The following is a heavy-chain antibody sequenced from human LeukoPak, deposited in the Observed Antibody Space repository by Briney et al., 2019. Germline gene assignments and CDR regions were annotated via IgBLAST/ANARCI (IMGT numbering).Heavy chain of an antibody. CDR2: IKSKTDGGTT. CDR3: TTRGLGYCSGGSCYSVFDP. D-gene: IGHD2-15*01. V-gene: IGHV3-15*01. Sequence: GGSLRLSCAASGFTFSNAWMSWVRQAPGKGLEWVGRIKSKTDGGTTDYAAPVKGRFTISRDDSKNTLYLQMNSLKTEDTAVYYCTTRGLGYCSGGSCYSVFDPWDQGTLVTVSS. CDR1: GFTFSNAW. J-gene: IGHJ5*02.